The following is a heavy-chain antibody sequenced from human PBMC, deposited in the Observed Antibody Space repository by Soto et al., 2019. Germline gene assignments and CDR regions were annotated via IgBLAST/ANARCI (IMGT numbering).Heavy chain of an antibody. CDR1: GGSISSGDYY. CDR2: IYYSGST. V-gene: IGHV4-30-4*01. D-gene: IGHD4-4*01. Sequence: SETLSLTCTVSGGSISSGDYYWSRIRQPPGKGLEWIGYIYYSGSTYYNPSLKSRVTISVDTSKNQFSLKLSSVTAADTAVYYCAREAVTRGYDYWGQGTLVTVSS. J-gene: IGHJ4*02. CDR3: AREAVTRGYDY.